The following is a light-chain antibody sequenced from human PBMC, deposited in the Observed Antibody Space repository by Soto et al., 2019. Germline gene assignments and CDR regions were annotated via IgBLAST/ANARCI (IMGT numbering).Light chain of an antibody. Sequence: EIVLTQSPGTLSLSPGETATLSCRASQRVYSNLAWYQKKPGQAPRVLIYGTSTRATGIPARFSGSGSGIEFTLTISSLQSEDFAVYYCQQYDNWPRTFGQGTKVDIK. J-gene: IGKJ1*01. CDR2: GTS. V-gene: IGKV3-15*01. CDR1: QRVYSN. CDR3: QQYDNWPRT.